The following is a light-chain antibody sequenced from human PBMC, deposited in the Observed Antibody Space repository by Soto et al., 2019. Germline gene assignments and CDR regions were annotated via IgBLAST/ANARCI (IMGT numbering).Light chain of an antibody. CDR3: QQRSAWPST. CDR2: DSS. Sequence: EIVVTQSPATLSLSPGERATLSCRDSQSVGTYFAWYQQKPGQAPRLLIYDSSNRATGIPARFSGSGSGTDFTLTISSLDPEVFAVYYCQQRSAWPSTFGGGTKVEIK. V-gene: IGKV3-11*01. J-gene: IGKJ4*01. CDR1: QSVGTY.